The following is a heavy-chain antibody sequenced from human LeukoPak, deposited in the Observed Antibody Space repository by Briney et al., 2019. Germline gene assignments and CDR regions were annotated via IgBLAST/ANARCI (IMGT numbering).Heavy chain of an antibody. D-gene: IGHD2-21*01. J-gene: IGHJ3*02. CDR2: INPNSGGT. Sequence: ASVKVSCKASGYTFTGYYMHWVRQAPGQGLEWMGWINPNSGGTNYAQKFQGRVTMTRETSISTAYMELSRLRSDDTAVYYCASGRTYCGGDCLPSDAFDIWGQGTMVTVSS. CDR1: GYTFTGYY. CDR3: ASGRTYCGGDCLPSDAFDI. V-gene: IGHV1-2*02.